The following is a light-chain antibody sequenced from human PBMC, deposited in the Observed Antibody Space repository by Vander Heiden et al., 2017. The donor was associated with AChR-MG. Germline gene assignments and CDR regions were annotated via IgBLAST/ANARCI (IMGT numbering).Light chain of an antibody. Sequence: QPVLTQPSSVSAAPGQTVTISCSGSGSNIGNNYVSWYQQLPGTAPKLLIYDTYMRPSGIPDRFSGSKSGTSATLVITGLQTGDEADYYCGTWDSNLTAGVFGGGTKLTVL. CDR2: DTY. CDR3: GTWDSNLTAGV. J-gene: IGLJ3*02. V-gene: IGLV1-51*01. CDR1: GSNIGNNY.